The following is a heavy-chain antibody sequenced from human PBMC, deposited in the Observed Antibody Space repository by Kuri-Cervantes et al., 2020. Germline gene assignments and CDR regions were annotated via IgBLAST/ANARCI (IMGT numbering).Heavy chain of an antibody. V-gene: IGHV1-8*02. D-gene: IGHD2-2*03. J-gene: IGHJ4*02. Sequence: ASVKVSCKASGYTFTSYDINWVRQATGQGLEWMGWMNPNSGNTGYAQKFQGRVTMARNTSISTAYMELSSLRSEDTAVYYCARGELDIVVVPAAPTTVTWDDWGQGTLVTVSS. CDR3: ARGELDIVVVPAAPTTVTWDD. CDR1: GYTFTSYD. CDR2: MNPNSGNT.